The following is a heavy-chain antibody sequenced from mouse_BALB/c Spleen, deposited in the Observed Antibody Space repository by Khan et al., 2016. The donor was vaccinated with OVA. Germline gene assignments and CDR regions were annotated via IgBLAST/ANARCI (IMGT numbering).Heavy chain of an antibody. J-gene: IGHJ3*01. CDR3: ARSGYGNPFAY. D-gene: IGHD2-1*01. Sequence: QVQLQQSGAELVKPGASVKISCKASGYTFTSFYMYWVKQRPGQGLEWIGGINPSNGDTHFYEKFESKATLTVDKSSTTAYMQFSSLTSEDSAVYYCARSGYGNPFAYWGQGTLVTVSA. CDR1: GYTFTSFY. CDR2: INPSNGDT. V-gene: IGHV1S81*02.